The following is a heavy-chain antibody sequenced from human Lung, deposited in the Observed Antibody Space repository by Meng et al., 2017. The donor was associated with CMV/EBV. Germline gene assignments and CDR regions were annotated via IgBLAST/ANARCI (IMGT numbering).Heavy chain of an antibody. CDR3: ARNPYDYGINWFDP. J-gene: IGHJ5*02. D-gene: IGHD4-17*01. V-gene: IGHV1-69*05. Sequence: ASGVTFSSYAISWVRQAPGQGLEWMGGIIPIFGTANYAQKFQGRVTITTDESTSTAYMELSSLRSEDTAVYYCARNPYDYGINWFDPWGQGTLVTVSS. CDR2: IIPIFGTA. CDR1: GVTFSSYA.